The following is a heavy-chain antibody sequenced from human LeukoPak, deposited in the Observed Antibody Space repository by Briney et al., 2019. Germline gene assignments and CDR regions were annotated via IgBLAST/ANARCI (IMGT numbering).Heavy chain of an antibody. J-gene: IGHJ4*02. V-gene: IGHV1-3*01. CDR2: INAGNGNT. D-gene: IGHD6-19*01. Sequence: GESLKISCKGSGYSFTNYWIGWVRQAPGQRLEWMGWINAGNGNTKYSQKFQGRVTITRDTSASTAYMELSSLRSEDTAVYYCARDWYSSGWPTFDYWGQGTLVTVSS. CDR1: GYSFTNYW. CDR3: ARDWYSSGWPTFDY.